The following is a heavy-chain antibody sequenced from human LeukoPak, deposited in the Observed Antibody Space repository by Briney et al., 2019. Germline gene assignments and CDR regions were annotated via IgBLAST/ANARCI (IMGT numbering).Heavy chain of an antibody. CDR2: ISWNSGSI. V-gene: IGHV3-9*01. D-gene: IGHD3-10*01. CDR3: AKDNGSGEVGYYYYYYGMDV. Sequence: GGSLRLSCEVSGFTFHNYAMPWVRQAPGKGLEWVSGISWNSGSIGYADSVKGRFTISRDNAKNSLYLQMNSLRAEDTALYYCAKDNGSGEVGYYYYYYGMDVWGQGTTVTVSS. CDR1: GFTFHNYA. J-gene: IGHJ6*02.